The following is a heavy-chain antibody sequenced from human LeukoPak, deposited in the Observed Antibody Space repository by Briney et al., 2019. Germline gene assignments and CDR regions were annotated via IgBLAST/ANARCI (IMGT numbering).Heavy chain of an antibody. V-gene: IGHV4-34*01. CDR2: INHSGST. CDR1: GGSFSGYY. D-gene: IGHD2-2*01. CDR3: ARGRRVVVPAALLHWDYYCGMDV. J-gene: IGHJ6*02. Sequence: SETLSLTCAVYGGSFSGYYWSWIRQPPGKGLEWIGEINHSGSTNYNPSLKSRVTISVDTSKNQFSLKLSSVTAADTAVYYCARGRRVVVPAALLHWDYYCGMDVWGQGTTVTVSS.